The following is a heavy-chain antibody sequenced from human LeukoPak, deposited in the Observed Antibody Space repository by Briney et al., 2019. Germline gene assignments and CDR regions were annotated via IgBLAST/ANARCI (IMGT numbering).Heavy chain of an antibody. Sequence: SETLSLTCAVSGGSISSYYWSWIRQPPGKGLEWIGYIYYSGSTNYNPSLKSRVTISVDTSKNQFSLKLSSVTAADTAVYYCARGSGYGDYGWFDPWGQGTLVTVSS. D-gene: IGHD4-17*01. CDR2: IYYSGST. J-gene: IGHJ5*02. CDR1: GGSISSYY. CDR3: ARGSGYGDYGWFDP. V-gene: IGHV4-59*12.